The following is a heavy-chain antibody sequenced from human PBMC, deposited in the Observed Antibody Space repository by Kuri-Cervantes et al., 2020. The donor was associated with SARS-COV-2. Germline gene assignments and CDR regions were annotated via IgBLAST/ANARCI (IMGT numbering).Heavy chain of an antibody. V-gene: IGHV3-53*01. CDR3: ARAVPPLYSSGWYRGYYFDY. CDR2: IYSGGST. J-gene: IGHJ4*03. CDR1: GFTVSSNY. D-gene: IGHD6-19*01. Sequence: GESLKISCAASGFTVSSNYMSWVRQAPGKGLEWVSVIYSGGSTYYADSVKGRFTITRDNSKNTLYLQTNSLRAEDTAVYYCARAVPPLYSSGWYRGYYFDYWGQGTTVTVSS.